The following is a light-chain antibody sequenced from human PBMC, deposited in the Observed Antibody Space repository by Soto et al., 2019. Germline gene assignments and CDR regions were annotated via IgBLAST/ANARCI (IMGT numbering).Light chain of an antibody. CDR1: QSVSSSY. CDR2: GAS. Sequence: EIVLTQSPGILSLSPGERATLSCRASQSVSSSYLAWYRQKPGQAPRLLIYGASSRATGIPDRFSGSGSGTDFTLTISRLDPEDVAMYYCQQCGSSGTFGQGTKLEIK. CDR3: QQCGSSGT. J-gene: IGKJ2*01. V-gene: IGKV3-20*01.